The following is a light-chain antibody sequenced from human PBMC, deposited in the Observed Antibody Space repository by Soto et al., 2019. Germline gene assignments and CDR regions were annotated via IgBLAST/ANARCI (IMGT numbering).Light chain of an antibody. CDR3: CSYAGGVSFWV. J-gene: IGLJ3*02. Sequence: QSALTQPASVSGSPGQSITISCTGTSSDVGSYNVVSWYQQYAGKAPKLIIFEVSERHSGISTRFSGSKSGSTASLTISGLQPEDDADYYCCSYAGGVSFWVFGGGTKLTVL. V-gene: IGLV2-23*02. CDR1: SSDVGSYNV. CDR2: EVS.